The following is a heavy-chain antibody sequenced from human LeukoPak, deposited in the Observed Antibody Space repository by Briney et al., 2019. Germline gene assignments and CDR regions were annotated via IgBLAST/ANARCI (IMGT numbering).Heavy chain of an antibody. CDR2: ISPYNGDT. J-gene: IGHJ3*02. V-gene: IGHV1-18*04. Sequence: GSSVKVSFRASGYTFTTNGISWVRQAPGQGLDGMAWISPYNGDTKYARELQGRLTVTTDTSTSTAYMELRSLRSDDTAVYYCARLRGGIYSSRDAFDIWGQGTMVTVSS. CDR1: GYTFTTNG. CDR3: ARLRGGIYSSRDAFDI. D-gene: IGHD6-19*01.